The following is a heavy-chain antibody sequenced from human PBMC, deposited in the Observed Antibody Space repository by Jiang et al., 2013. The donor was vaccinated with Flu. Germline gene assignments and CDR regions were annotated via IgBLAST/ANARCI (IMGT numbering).Heavy chain of an antibody. Sequence: SGAEVKKPGASVKVSCKASGYSFTSYGISWVRQAPGQGLEWMGWISPYNGNTNYAQKVQGRVIMTKDTSTTTAYMELRSLRSDDTAVYYCARDLNFDWLLLTVHFDLWGRGTLVTV. CDR3: ARDLNFDWLLLTVHFDL. J-gene: IGHJ2*01. V-gene: IGHV1-18*04. D-gene: IGHD3-9*01. CDR2: ISPYNGNT. CDR1: GYSFTSYG.